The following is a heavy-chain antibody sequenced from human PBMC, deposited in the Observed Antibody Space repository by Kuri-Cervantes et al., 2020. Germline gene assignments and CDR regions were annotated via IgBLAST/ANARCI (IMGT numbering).Heavy chain of an antibody. V-gene: IGHV3-7*01. CDR1: GFTFDDYG. CDR2: IREDGSER. Sequence: GGSLRLSCAASGFTFDDYGMSWVRQAPGKGLEWVANIREDGSERYYMDSVRGRFTIPKDNTKNSLYLQMNSLRAEDTAVYYCARDKALWELNYFDYWGQGTLVTVSS. CDR3: ARDKALWELNYFDY. J-gene: IGHJ4*02. D-gene: IGHD1-7*01.